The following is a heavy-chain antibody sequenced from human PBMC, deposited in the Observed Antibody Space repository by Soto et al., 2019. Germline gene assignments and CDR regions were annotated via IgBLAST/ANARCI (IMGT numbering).Heavy chain of an antibody. J-gene: IGHJ4*02. CDR1: GGSISSNY. V-gene: IGHV4-59*01. CDR2: VYNSGST. D-gene: IGHD6-13*01. CDR3: ARYRREAVAGYTLDN. Sequence: SETLSLTCTVSGGSISSNYWTWIRQPPGKGLEWIGYVYNSGSTNYNPSLKSRVTISEDASKSQFSLKVNPMTAADTAVYYCARYRREAVAGYTLDNWGQGILVTVSS.